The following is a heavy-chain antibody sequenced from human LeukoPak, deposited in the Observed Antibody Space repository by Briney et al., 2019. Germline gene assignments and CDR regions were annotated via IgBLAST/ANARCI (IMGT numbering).Heavy chain of an antibody. J-gene: IGHJ6*03. V-gene: IGHV3-53*01. Sequence: GGSTYYADSVKGRFTISRDNSKNTLYLQMNSLRAEDTAVYYCAGQTAAPLTYYYYMDVWGKGTTVTVSS. CDR3: AGQTAAPLTYYYYMDV. D-gene: IGHD6-13*01. CDR2: GGST.